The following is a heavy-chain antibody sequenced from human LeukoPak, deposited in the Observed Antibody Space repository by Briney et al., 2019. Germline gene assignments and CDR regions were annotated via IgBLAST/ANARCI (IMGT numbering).Heavy chain of an antibody. Sequence: GGSLRLSCAASGLSLSSYSMDWVRQTPGKGLEWVSSISSGGNYIDYADSVKGRATISRDSAKNSLLLQINSLRAEDTAVYYCARDLEASSPGDHSKYRLFSLYAMNVWGRGIAVTVSS. V-gene: IGHV3-21*01. J-gene: IGHJ6*04. CDR3: ARDLEASSPGDHSKYRLFSLYAMNV. D-gene: IGHD4-11*01. CDR1: GLSLSSYS. CDR2: ISSGGNYI.